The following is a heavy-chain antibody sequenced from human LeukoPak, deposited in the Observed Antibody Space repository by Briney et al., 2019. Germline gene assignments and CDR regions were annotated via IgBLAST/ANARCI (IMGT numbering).Heavy chain of an antibody. D-gene: IGHD4-23*01. Sequence: SETLSLTCTVSGGSISSYYWSWIRQPPGKGLEWIGYIYYSGSTYYNPSLKSRVTISVDTSKNQFSLKLSSVTAADTAVYYCARGGYGGVDYWGQGTLVTVSS. CDR1: GGSISSYY. J-gene: IGHJ4*02. CDR3: ARGGYGGVDY. V-gene: IGHV4-59*08. CDR2: IYYSGST.